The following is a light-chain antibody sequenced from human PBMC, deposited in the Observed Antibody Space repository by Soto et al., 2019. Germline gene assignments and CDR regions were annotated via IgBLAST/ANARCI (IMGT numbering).Light chain of an antibody. CDR1: SSNIGSTYD. V-gene: IGLV1-40*01. J-gene: IGLJ1*01. CDR3: QSYDDLLSFHYL. CDR2: GNT. Sequence: QSVLTQPPSVSGAPGQRVTISCTGSSSNIGSTYDVQWYQQLPGTAPKLLIHGNTDRPSGVPDRFSGSKSGTSASLAITGLQADDEADYYCQSYDDLLSFHYLFGTGTKVTVL.